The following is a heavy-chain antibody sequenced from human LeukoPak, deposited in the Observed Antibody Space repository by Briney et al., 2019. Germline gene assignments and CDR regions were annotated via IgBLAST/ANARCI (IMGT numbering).Heavy chain of an antibody. CDR3: ARGGSSSDY. CDR2: IYYSGST. CDR1: GGSISSYY. V-gene: IGHV4-59*01. D-gene: IGHD6-13*01. Sequence: SETLSLTCTVSGGSISSYYWSWIRQPPGKGLEWIGYIYYSGSTNYNPSLKSRVTISVDTSKNQFSLKLSSVTAADTAVYYCARGGSSSDYWGQGTLVTVSS. J-gene: IGHJ4*02.